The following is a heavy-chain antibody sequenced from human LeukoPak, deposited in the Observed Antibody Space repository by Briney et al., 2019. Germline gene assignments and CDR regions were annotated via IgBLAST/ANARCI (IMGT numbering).Heavy chain of an antibody. CDR3: ARAERYNWNDAADY. CDR2: SRNKANSYTT. Sequence: GGSLRLSCVVSGFTFSDHYMDWVRQAPGKGLEWVGRSRNKANSYTTEYAASVKGRFTISRDDSKNSLYLQMNSLRAEDTAVYYCARAERYNWNDAADYWGQGTLVTVSS. D-gene: IGHD1-1*01. CDR1: GFTFSDHY. J-gene: IGHJ4*02. V-gene: IGHV3-72*01.